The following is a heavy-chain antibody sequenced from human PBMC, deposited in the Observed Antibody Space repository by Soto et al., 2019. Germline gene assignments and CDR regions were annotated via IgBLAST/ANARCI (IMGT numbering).Heavy chain of an antibody. J-gene: IGHJ3*01. D-gene: IGHD4-17*01. CDR2: VSYIGRT. CDR1: GGSINNYY. V-gene: IGHV4-59*03. CDR3: ARLQYTVVTAIEV. Sequence: SETLSLTCTVSGGSINNYYWSWIRQPPVKGLEWIGYVSYIGRTNYNPSLKSRVNMLVDKSKNQFSLNLTSVTAADTAVYYCARLQYTVVTAIEVRGQGTMVTVSS.